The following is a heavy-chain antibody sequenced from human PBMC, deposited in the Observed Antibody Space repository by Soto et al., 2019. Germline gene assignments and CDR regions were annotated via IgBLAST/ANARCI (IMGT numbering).Heavy chain of an antibody. Sequence: PSETLSLTCTVSGGSISSSSYYWGWIRQPPGKGLEWIGSIYYSGSTYYNPSLKSRVTISVDTSKNQFSLKLSSVTAADTAVYYCARAGRVAATWFGYYGMDVWGQGTTVTVSS. CDR1: GGSISSSSYY. CDR2: IYYSGST. CDR3: ARAGRVAATWFGYYGMDV. V-gene: IGHV4-39*07. D-gene: IGHD2-15*01. J-gene: IGHJ6*02.